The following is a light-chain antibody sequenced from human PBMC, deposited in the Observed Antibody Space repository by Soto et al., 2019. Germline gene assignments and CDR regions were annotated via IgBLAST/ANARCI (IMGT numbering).Light chain of an antibody. Sequence: EVVMTQSPATLSVSPGERATLSCRASQSVSRNLAWYQQKPGQAPRLLISSASTRATGVPPRFSGSGSGTEFTLTISSLQSEDSEVYYCQQYNDWWTFGQGTKVEIK. CDR3: QQYNDWWT. V-gene: IGKV3-15*01. J-gene: IGKJ1*01. CDR1: QSVSRN. CDR2: SAS.